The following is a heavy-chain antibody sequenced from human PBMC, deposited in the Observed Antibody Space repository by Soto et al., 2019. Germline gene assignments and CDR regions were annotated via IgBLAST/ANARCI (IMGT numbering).Heavy chain of an antibody. V-gene: IGHV4-39*01. Sequence: SETLSLTCIVSGGSIRSSSYYWGWIRQPPEKGLEWIGSIYYTGRTSYMPSLTSRATISLDTSNDQFSLKLGSVIAADTAVYFCARIPSSGSFHNYGMDVWGQGTTVTVSS. CDR2: IYYTGRT. J-gene: IGHJ6*02. CDR1: GGSIRSSSYY. CDR3: ARIPSSGSFHNYGMDV. D-gene: IGHD3-10*01.